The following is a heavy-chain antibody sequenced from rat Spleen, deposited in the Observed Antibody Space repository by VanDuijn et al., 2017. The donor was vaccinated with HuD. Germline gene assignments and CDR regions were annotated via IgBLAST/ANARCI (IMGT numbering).Heavy chain of an antibody. J-gene: IGHJ2*01. Sequence: QVQLKESGPGLVQPSQTLSLTCTVSDFSFHSYNIHWVRQPPGKGLEWMGRMRFNGDQSYNSVLRSRLSITRDTSKNQVFLEMNSLQTDDTGTYYCARYNSGFDYWGQGVMVTVSS. CDR2: MRFNGDQ. CDR3: ARYNSGFDY. D-gene: IGHD4-3*01. CDR1: DFSFHSYN. V-gene: IGHV2-63*01.